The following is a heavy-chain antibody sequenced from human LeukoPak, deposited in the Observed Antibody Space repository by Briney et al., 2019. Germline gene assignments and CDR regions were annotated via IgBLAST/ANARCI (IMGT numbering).Heavy chain of an antibody. CDR1: GFTFSSYW. CDR2: IKQDGSEK. D-gene: IGHD1-26*01. CDR3: VRVSRASGASGGSYRSYFDF. J-gene: IGHJ4*02. Sequence: PGGSLRLSCVAAGFTFSSYWMSWVRQAPGKGLEWVANIKQDGSEKYYVDSVKGRFIISRDNAKNSLYLQMSSLRVEDTAVYYCVRVSRASGASGGSYRSYFDFWGQGTLVTVSS. V-gene: IGHV3-7*01.